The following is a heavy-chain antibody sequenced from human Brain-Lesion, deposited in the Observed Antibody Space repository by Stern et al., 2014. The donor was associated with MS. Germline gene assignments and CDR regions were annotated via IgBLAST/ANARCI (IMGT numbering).Heavy chain of an antibody. CDR3: ARVYNTIYGIVTQRGSGMDV. D-gene: IGHD3-3*01. V-gene: IGHV3-7*01. Sequence: VQLVESGGGLVQPGGSLTISCTAAGFTFGNYWMTWVRQAPGKGLERVANITEDGSEKNYVDSVKGRFTISRDNARNSLYLQMNSLRVEDTALYYCARVYNTIYGIVTQRGSGMDVWGQGTTVIVSS. CDR2: ITEDGSEK. CDR1: GFTFGNYW. J-gene: IGHJ6*02.